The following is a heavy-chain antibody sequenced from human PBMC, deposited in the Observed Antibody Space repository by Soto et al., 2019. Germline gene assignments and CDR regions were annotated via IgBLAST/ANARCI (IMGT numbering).Heavy chain of an antibody. J-gene: IGHJ4*02. Sequence: PGESLKISCNGSGYSFTSYWIGWVRQMPGKDLEWMGIIYPGDSDTRYSPSFQGQVTISADKSISTAYLQWSSLKASDTATYFCERPGDRGSYYHSFASWGQGPPVTVSS. CDR3: ERPGDRGSYYHSFAS. V-gene: IGHV5-51*01. CDR1: GYSFTSYW. CDR2: IYPGDSDT. D-gene: IGHD1-26*01.